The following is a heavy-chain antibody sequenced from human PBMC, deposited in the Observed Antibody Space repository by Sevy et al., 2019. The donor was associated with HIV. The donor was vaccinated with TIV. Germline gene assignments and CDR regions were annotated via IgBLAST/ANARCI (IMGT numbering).Heavy chain of an antibody. CDR2: VTSDGTT. CDR3: AGGDTTMITDLDY. V-gene: IGHV3-23*01. Sequence: GGSLRLSCAASGLTLTTTGMSWVRQAPGKGLEWVAGVTSDGTTYYADSVRHRFTVSRDNSKNTLYLQLNSLRADDTAVFYCAGGDTTMITDLDYWGQGTLVTVSS. D-gene: IGHD3-16*01. J-gene: IGHJ4*02. CDR1: GLTLTTTG.